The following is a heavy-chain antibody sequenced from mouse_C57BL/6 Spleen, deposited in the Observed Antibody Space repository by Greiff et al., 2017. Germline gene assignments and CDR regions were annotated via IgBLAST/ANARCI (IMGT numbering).Heavy chain of an antibody. CDR2: INPGSGGT. V-gene: IGHV1-54*01. CDR1: GYAFTNYL. CDR3: ANWDRAY. J-gene: IGHJ3*01. Sequence: VQLQESGAELVRPGTSVKVSCKASGYAFTNYLIEWVKQRPGQGLEWIGVINPGSGGTNYNEKFKGKATLTADKSSSTAYMQLSSLTSEDSAVYFCANWDRAYWGQGTLVTVSA. D-gene: IGHD4-1*01.